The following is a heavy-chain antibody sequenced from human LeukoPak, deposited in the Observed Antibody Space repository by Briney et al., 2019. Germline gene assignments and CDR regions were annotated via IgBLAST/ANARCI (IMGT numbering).Heavy chain of an antibody. V-gene: IGHV3-7*03. CDR3: ARDFPGIGRGTFDV. Sequence: GGSLRLSCAASGFIFNTFWMNWVRLTPGKGLEWVAKINQDGSDMYYVNSVKGRFFVPRDNARNLVYLQMNSLRVDDTAVYYCARDFPGIGRGTFDVWGQGTIIIVSS. D-gene: IGHD3-10*01. J-gene: IGHJ3*01. CDR1: GFIFNTFW. CDR2: INQDGSDM.